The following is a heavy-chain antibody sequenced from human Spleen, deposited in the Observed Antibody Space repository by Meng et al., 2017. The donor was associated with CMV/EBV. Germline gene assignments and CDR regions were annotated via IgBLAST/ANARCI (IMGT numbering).Heavy chain of an antibody. CDR3: ARQRDFGDHSFDF. J-gene: IGHJ4*02. CDR2: IAYSGGT. CDR1: GDSITSGGYS. D-gene: IGHD4-17*01. V-gene: IGHV4-31*02. Sequence: VSGDSITSGGYSWNWSRQNPGRGLEWIGYIAYSGGTEYNPSLRTRLVISLDTSKSQFSLNLESVTAADTAVYYCARQRDFGDHSFDFWGQGTLVTVSS.